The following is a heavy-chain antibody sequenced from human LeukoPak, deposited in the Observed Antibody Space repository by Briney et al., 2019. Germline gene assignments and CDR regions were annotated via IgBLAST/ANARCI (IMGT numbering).Heavy chain of an antibody. Sequence: SETLSLTCTVSGVSIGSHYWNWIRQSPGKGLEWIGCVYNSGATVYNPSLTGRVTISVVTSKNQYSLNLRSVTAADAAVYYCARDAYWGQGILVTVSS. J-gene: IGHJ4*02. V-gene: IGHV4-59*11. CDR1: GVSIGSHY. CDR3: ARDAY. CDR2: VYNSGAT.